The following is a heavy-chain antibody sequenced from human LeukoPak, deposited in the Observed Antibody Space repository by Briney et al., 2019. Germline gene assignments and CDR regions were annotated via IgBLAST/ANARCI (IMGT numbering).Heavy chain of an antibody. CDR1: GFTFSNAW. Sequence: GGSLRLACAASGFTFSNAWMSWVRQAPGKGLEWVGRIKSKTDGGTTDYAAPVKGRFTISRDDSKNTLYLQMNSLKTEDTAVYYCTTVGKGSSYGIYYYYYMDVWGKGTTVTVSS. D-gene: IGHD5-18*01. CDR3: TTVGKGSSYGIYYYYYMDV. J-gene: IGHJ6*03. V-gene: IGHV3-15*01. CDR2: IKSKTDGGTT.